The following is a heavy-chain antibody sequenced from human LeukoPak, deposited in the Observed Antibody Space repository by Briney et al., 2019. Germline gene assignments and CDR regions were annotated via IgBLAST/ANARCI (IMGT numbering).Heavy chain of an antibody. Sequence: GEALKISCKGAEYIFTNDWIGWLRQMPGKGLEGRGMIYFCDAQTRYSPSFQGQVTMSADKSIRTAYLQGSSLKASDTAMYYCARRIIRDLRDAFDIWGQGTMVTVSS. D-gene: IGHD3-10*01. CDR1: EYIFTNDW. CDR3: ARRIIRDLRDAFDI. J-gene: IGHJ3*02. CDR2: IYFCDAQT. V-gene: IGHV5-51*01.